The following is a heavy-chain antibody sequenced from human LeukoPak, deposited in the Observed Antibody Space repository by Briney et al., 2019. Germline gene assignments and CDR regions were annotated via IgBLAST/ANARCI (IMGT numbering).Heavy chain of an antibody. Sequence: SETLSLTCNVSGGSIGGHTFYWDWIRQPPGKGLEWIATIYYNGNTFYNPSLKSRVAISIDMSKSQFSLHLSSVSAADTAVYYCARLTALAGHRGAFDIWGPGTMVTVSS. J-gene: IGHJ3*02. D-gene: IGHD6-19*01. CDR3: ARLTALAGHRGAFDI. CDR2: IYYNGNT. V-gene: IGHV4-39*01. CDR1: GGSIGGHTFY.